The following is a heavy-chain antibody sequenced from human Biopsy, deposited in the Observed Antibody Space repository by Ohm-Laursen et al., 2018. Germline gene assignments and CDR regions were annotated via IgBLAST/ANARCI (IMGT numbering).Heavy chain of an antibody. J-gene: IGHJ5*02. CDR3: TRGGYYYDSLAYYYWFDP. CDR1: GGTFTNYA. Sequence: SVKVSCKASGGTFTNYAISWVRQAPGQGLEWVGWINAKTGDTNYAQKFQGRVTMTRDTSISTAYVDLSSLRSDDTAVYYCTRGGYYYDSLAYYYWFDPWGQGTLVTVSS. V-gene: IGHV1-2*02. CDR2: INAKTGDT. D-gene: IGHD3-22*01.